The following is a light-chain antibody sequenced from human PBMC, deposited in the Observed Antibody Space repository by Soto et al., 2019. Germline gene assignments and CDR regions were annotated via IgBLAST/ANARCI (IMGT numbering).Light chain of an antibody. Sequence: DIQMTQSPSTLSASGGERVTITCRASQSISIWLAWYQQKPGKAHKLLIYKASSLEGGVPSLFIGSGSGTEFTLNISSLQPDDFATYYCQQYNSYLYTFGQGTKLEIK. V-gene: IGKV1-5*03. CDR1: QSISIW. J-gene: IGKJ2*01. CDR3: QQYNSYLYT. CDR2: KAS.